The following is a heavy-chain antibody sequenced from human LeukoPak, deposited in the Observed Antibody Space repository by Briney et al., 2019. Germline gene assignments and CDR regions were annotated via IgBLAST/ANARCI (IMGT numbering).Heavy chain of an antibody. CDR2: IYPGGSDT. CDR1: GDTFSSDW. Sequence: GESLKISCQGFGDTFSSDWIGWVRQMPGKGLEWTGIIYPGGSDTRYSPSFQAQVTISVDKSINTASLQWSSLKASDTAMYYCARHEEIAVDAFDIWGQGTMVTVSS. D-gene: IGHD6-19*01. J-gene: IGHJ3*02. CDR3: ARHEEIAVDAFDI. V-gene: IGHV5-51*01.